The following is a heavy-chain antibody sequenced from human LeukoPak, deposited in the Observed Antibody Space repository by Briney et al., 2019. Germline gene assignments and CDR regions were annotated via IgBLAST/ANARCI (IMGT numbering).Heavy chain of an antibody. J-gene: IGHJ6*02. V-gene: IGHV3-30-3*01. Sequence: GGSLRLSCAASGFTFSSYAMHWVRQAPGKGLEWVAVISYDGSNKYYADSVKGRFTISRDNSKNTLYLQMNSLRAEDTAVYYCARDPDNYYDSSGYYYFYYYGMDVWGQGTTVTVSS. CDR2: ISYDGSNK. CDR1: GFTFSSYA. CDR3: ARDPDNYYDSSGYYYFYYYGMDV. D-gene: IGHD3-22*01.